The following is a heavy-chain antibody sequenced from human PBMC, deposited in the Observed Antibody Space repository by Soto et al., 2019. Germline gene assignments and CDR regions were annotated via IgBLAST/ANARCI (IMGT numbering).Heavy chain of an antibody. V-gene: IGHV1-18*01. CDR1: GYTFTNYG. J-gene: IGHJ4*02. CDR3: ARSQSGDYEGCGY. D-gene: IGHD4-17*01. CDR2: ISASNGNT. Sequence: QVQLVQSGAEVKKPGASVKVSCKASGYTFTNYGINWVRQAPGQGLEWMGWISASNGNTNYAQRVQGRVTMTTDTSTSTAYMELRSLRYDDTAVYYCARSQSGDYEGCGYWGQGTLVTVSS.